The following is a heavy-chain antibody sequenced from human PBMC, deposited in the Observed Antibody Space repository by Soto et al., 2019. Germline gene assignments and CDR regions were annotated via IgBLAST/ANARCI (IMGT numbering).Heavy chain of an antibody. CDR3: APSRVTGKGGMDV. Sequence: QVQLVQSGAEVKKPGASVKVSCKTSGYTFTSYGLSWVRQAPGQGLEWMGWINGYNGNTNYAQKFQGRVPMTTDTSTNTAYLDLWTLISDDPAGDYCAPSRVTGKGGMDVWGQGTPVTVSS. V-gene: IGHV1-18*01. D-gene: IGHD3-10*01. CDR2: INGYNGNT. CDR1: GYTFTSYG. J-gene: IGHJ6*02.